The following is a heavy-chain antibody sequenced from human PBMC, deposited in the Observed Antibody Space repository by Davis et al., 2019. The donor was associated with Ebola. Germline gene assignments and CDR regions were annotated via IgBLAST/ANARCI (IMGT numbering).Heavy chain of an antibody. CDR2: IRSKANSYAT. Sequence: GGPLRPPCAAPGLTFPASAMHWLRLSSGKGLEWVGRIRSKANSYATAYAASVKGRFTISRDDSKNTAYLQMNSMKTEDTAVYYCTSQTTVTDYGGQGTLVTVSS. CDR3: TSQTTVTDY. D-gene: IGHD4-17*01. J-gene: IGHJ4*02. CDR1: GLTFPASA. V-gene: IGHV3-73*01.